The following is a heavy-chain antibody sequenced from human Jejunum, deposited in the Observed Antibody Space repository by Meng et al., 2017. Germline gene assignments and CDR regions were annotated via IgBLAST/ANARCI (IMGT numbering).Heavy chain of an antibody. CDR3: ARDER. Sequence: EVHLVEFGGGLVQPGGFLRLLCAASGFTFSDCWMSWVGQVPGKGPEWVANIKQDGSETYYMDSVKGRFTISRDNDKNSLYLQMNSLRAEDTAVYYCARDERWGQGTLVTVSS. V-gene: IGHV3-7*01. CDR1: GFTFSDCW. CDR2: IKQDGSET. J-gene: IGHJ4*02.